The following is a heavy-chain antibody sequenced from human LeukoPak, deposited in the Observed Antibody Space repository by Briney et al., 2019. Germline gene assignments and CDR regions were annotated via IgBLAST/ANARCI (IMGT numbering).Heavy chain of an antibody. D-gene: IGHD1-26*01. V-gene: IGHV3-21*01. J-gene: IGHJ4*02. Sequence: PGGSLRLSCAASGFTFSSYSMNWARQAPGKGLEWVSSISSSSSYIYYADSVKGRFTISRDNAKNSLYLQMNSLRAEDTAVYYCAKDRADSGSFGYWGQGTLVTVSS. CDR2: ISSSSSYI. CDR1: GFTFSSYS. CDR3: AKDRADSGSFGY.